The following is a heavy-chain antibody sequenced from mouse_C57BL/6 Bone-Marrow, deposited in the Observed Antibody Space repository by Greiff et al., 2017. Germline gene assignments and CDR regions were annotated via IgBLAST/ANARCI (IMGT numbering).Heavy chain of an antibody. CDR2: INPNSGTT. J-gene: IGHJ3*01. D-gene: IGHD2-3*01. CDR1: GYSFPDYY. Sequence: VQLQQSGPELVKPGASVKISCKASGYSFPDYYMNWVKQSNGKSLEWIGVINPNSGTTSYNPKLKGKATLTVDPSSSTAYMQLNSLTSEDSAVYYCANEGHNGYYVGFAYWGQGTLVTVSA. V-gene: IGHV1-39*01. CDR3: ANEGHNGYYVGFAY.